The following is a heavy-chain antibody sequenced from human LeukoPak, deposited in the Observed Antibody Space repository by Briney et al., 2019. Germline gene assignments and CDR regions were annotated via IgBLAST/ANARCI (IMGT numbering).Heavy chain of an antibody. CDR3: ARAVYYDSSGYSPFDY. D-gene: IGHD3-22*01. V-gene: IGHV1-18*01. Sequence: GASVKVSCKASAYTFTSNGFSWVRQPRGPGLEWMGWISAYSGNTNYAQKLQGRVTMTTDTSTSTAYMELRSLRSDDTAVYYCARAVYYDSSGYSPFDYWGQGTLVTVSS. J-gene: IGHJ4*02. CDR1: AYTFTSNG. CDR2: ISAYSGNT.